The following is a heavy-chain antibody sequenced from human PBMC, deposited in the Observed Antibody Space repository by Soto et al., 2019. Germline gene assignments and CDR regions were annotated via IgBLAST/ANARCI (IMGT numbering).Heavy chain of an antibody. V-gene: IGHV3-64D*06. CDR2: ISRDGRST. J-gene: IGHJ4*02. CDR3: VKESNPFINSLVMIAFDD. Sequence: SLRLSCSAPGFTFGIHSMHWVRQTPGKGLEYVSAISRDGRSTFYADSVKGRFTISRDNSRNTLYLQMSRLKTEDTAVYYCVKESNPFINSLVMIAFDDWGQGTLVTVSS. D-gene: IGHD2-21*01. CDR1: GFTFGIHS.